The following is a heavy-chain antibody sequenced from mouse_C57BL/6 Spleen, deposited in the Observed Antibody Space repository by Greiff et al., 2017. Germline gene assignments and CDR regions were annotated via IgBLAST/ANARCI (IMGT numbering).Heavy chain of an antibody. CDR3: ARSKTLTGAWFAY. Sequence: EVKLMESGPELVKPGASVKISCKASGYSFTDYNMNWVKQSNGKSLEWIGVINPNYGTTSYNQKFKGKATLTVDQSSSTAYMQLNSLTSEDSAVYYCARSKTLTGAWFAYWGQGTLVTVSA. D-gene: IGHD4-1*01. CDR1: GYSFTDYN. J-gene: IGHJ3*01. V-gene: IGHV1-39*01. CDR2: INPNYGTT.